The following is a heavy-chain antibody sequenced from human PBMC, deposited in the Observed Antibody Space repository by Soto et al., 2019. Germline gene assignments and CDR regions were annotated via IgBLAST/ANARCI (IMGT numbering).Heavy chain of an antibody. V-gene: IGHV1-69*12. CDR3: ARGPGLGGSYYEIDY. D-gene: IGHD1-26*01. Sequence: QVQLVQSGAEVKKPGSSVKVSCKASGGTFSSYAISWVRQAPGQGLEWMGGIIPIFGTANYAQKFQGRVTIXGDXSXITAYMELSSLRSEDTAVYYCARGPGLGGSYYEIDYWGQGTLVTVSS. J-gene: IGHJ4*02. CDR2: IIPIFGTA. CDR1: GGTFSSYA.